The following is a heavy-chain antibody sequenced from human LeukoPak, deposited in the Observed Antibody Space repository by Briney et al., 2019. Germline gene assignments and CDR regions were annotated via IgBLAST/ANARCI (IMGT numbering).Heavy chain of an antibody. V-gene: IGHV3-7*01. D-gene: IGHD3-10*01. J-gene: IGHJ4*02. CDR2: IKQDGSEE. CDR3: ARDTCLMCSPLL. Sequence: GGSLRLSCAASGFTFSSYWMSWVRQAPGKGLEWVANIKQDGSEEYYVDSVRGRFTISRDNAKNSLYLQMNSLRAEDTAVYYCARDTCLMCSPLLWGQGTLVTVSS. CDR1: GFTFSSYW.